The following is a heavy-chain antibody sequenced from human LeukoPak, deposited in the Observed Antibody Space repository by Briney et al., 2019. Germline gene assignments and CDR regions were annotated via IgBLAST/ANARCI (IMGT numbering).Heavy chain of an antibody. Sequence: GRSLRLSCIASGFTFGDYAMSWVRRAPGKGLEWVGFIRSKAYGGTTEYAASVKSRFSISRDDSKSIAYLQMNSLRTEDTAVFYCTRDCSGGSCWGDAFDIWGQGTMVTVSS. CDR1: GFTFGDYA. D-gene: IGHD2-15*01. V-gene: IGHV3-49*04. CDR2: IRSKAYGGTT. J-gene: IGHJ3*02. CDR3: TRDCSGGSCWGDAFDI.